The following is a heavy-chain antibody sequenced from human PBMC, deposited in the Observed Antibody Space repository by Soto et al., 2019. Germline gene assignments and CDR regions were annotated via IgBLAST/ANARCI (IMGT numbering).Heavy chain of an antibody. Sequence: PSETLSLTCTVSGASISSGVYYWTWIRQHPGKGLEWIGYIESSGSTFFNPSLKSRVAISVDTSKNQFSLNLTSVTAADTAVYYCARRGGSSSGYYYYAMDVWGQGTTVTVSS. CDR2: IESSGST. J-gene: IGHJ6*02. CDR3: ARRGGSSSGYYYYAMDV. CDR1: GASISSGVYY. D-gene: IGHD6-6*01. V-gene: IGHV4-31*03.